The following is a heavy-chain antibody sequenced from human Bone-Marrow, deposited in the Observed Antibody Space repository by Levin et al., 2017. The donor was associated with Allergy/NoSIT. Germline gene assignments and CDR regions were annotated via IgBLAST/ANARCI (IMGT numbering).Heavy chain of an antibody. Sequence: GGSLRLSCTVSGITFSDYSMNWVRWAPGKGLEWVSHISSGSRSVYYADSVKGRFTISREDTKNSLYLQMDSLGEEDTSVYYCARDLTGDYGDFNWYFDLWGRGTLVTDSS. CDR1: GITFSDYS. CDR3: ARDLTGDYGDFNWYFDL. D-gene: IGHD4-17*01. J-gene: IGHJ2*01. CDR2: ISSGSRSV. V-gene: IGHV3-48*02.